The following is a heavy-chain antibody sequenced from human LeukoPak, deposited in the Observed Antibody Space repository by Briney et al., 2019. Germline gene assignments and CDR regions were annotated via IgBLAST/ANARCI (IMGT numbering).Heavy chain of an antibody. CDR1: GYSISSGYY. CDR3: AVREVRAPPGYYFDY. D-gene: IGHD1-26*01. J-gene: IGHJ4*02. Sequence: PSETLSLTCTVSGYSISSGYYWGWIRQPPGKGLEWIGSIYHSGSTYYNPSLKSRVTISVDTSKNQFSLKLSSVTAADMAVYYCAVREVRAPPGYYFDYWGQGTLVTVSS. V-gene: IGHV4-38-2*02. CDR2: IYHSGST.